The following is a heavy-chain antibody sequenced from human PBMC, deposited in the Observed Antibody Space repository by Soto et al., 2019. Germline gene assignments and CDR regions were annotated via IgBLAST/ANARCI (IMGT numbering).Heavy chain of an antibody. CDR1: GFTHDDYD. D-gene: IGHD1-26*01. Sequence: EVQLVESGGGLVQPGRSLRLSCAASGFTHDDYDMHWVRQAPGKGLEWVSAISWNSGRTAYADSVKGRFTISRDNAKNSLYLQMNSLRAEDTALYHCAKGRGGSYGGDSFDYWGQGTLVTVSS. J-gene: IGHJ4*02. CDR3: AKGRGGSYGGDSFDY. CDR2: ISWNSGRT. V-gene: IGHV3-9*01.